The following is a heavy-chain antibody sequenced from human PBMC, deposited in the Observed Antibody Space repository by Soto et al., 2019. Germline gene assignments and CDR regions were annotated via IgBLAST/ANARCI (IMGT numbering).Heavy chain of an antibody. CDR2: ISYGGSSD. J-gene: IGHJ4*02. V-gene: IGHV3-30*18. CDR1: GFTFSTFG. Sequence: QVQLVESGGGVVQPGRSLRLSCAASGFTFSTFGMHWVRQAPGKGLEWVAVISYGGSSDYYADFVKGRFTISRDNSKNTVYLQMNSLRPEDTAVYYCAKDGGSGWYEDYWGQGTLVTVSS. D-gene: IGHD6-19*01. CDR3: AKDGGSGWYEDY.